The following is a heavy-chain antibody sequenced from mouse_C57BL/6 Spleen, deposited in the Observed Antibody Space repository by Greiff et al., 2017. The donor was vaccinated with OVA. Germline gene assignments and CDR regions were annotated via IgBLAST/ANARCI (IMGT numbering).Heavy chain of an antibody. V-gene: IGHV1-53*01. CDR3: ARGALLRGYYFDY. CDR2: INPSNGGT. CDR1: GYTFTSYW. J-gene: IGHJ2*01. Sequence: VQLQQPGTELVKPGASVKLSCKASGYTFTSYWMHWVKQRPGPGLEWIGNINPSNGGTNYNEKFKSKATLTVDKSSSTADMQLSSLTSEDSAVYYCARGALLRGYYFDYWGQGTTLTVSS. D-gene: IGHD1-2*01.